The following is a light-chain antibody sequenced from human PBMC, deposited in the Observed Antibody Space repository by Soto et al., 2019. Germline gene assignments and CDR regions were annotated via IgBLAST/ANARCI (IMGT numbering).Light chain of an antibody. CDR3: QQYNTYAWT. V-gene: IGKV1-5*01. Sequence: IQMTQSPSTLSASVGDRVTITCRATQSINNGLAWYQQKPRKAPKLLIYDASSLQSGVPSRFSGSGSGTEFTLTISSLQPDDFATYYCQQYNTYAWTFGQGTQVEIK. J-gene: IGKJ1*01. CDR1: QSINNG. CDR2: DAS.